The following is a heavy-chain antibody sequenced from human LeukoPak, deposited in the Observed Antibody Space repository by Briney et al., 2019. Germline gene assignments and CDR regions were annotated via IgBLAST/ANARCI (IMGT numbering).Heavy chain of an antibody. V-gene: IGHV3-33*06. CDR1: GFTFSSYG. Sequence: GGSLRLSCAASGFTFSSYGMHWVRQAPGQGLEWVAVIWYDGSNKSYAYSVKGRFTISRDNSKNTLYLQMISLRAEDTAVYYCAKEGPTSGWYSGFDYWGQGTLVTVSS. CDR2: IWYDGSNK. J-gene: IGHJ4*02. D-gene: IGHD6-19*01. CDR3: AKEGPTSGWYSGFDY.